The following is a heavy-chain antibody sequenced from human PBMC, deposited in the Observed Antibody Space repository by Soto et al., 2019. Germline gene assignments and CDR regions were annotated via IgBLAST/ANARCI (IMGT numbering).Heavy chain of an antibody. J-gene: IGHJ5*02. CDR1: GFTFSSYS. CDR3: ARDLGVLVAAPHPNRFDP. Sequence: PGGSLRLSCAASGFTFSSYSMNWVRQAPGKGLEWVSSISSSSSYIYYADSVKGRFTIPRDNAKNSLYLQMNSLRADDTAVYYCARDLGVLVAAPHPNRFDPWGQGTLVTVSS. V-gene: IGHV3-21*01. D-gene: IGHD2-15*01. CDR2: ISSSSSYI.